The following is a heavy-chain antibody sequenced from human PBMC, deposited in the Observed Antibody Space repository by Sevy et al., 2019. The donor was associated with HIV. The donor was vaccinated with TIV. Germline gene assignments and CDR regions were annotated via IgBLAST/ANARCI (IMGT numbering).Heavy chain of an antibody. D-gene: IGHD2-8*01. CDR1: GFAFYDYS. CDR3: AREGCTRPHDY. V-gene: IGHV3-23*01. CDR2: LSFGCGKI. Sequence: GGSLRLSCAASGFAFYDYSMSWIRQAPGKGLEWVATLSFGCGKINYTNSVKGRFTISRDNSKNSFYLQMDNLRVEDTALYYCAREGCTRPHDYWGQGTRVTVSS. J-gene: IGHJ4*02.